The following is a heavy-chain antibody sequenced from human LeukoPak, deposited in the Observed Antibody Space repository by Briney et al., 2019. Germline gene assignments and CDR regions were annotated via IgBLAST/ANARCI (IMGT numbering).Heavy chain of an antibody. CDR2: IYTSGTT. D-gene: IGHD1-14*01. V-gene: IGHV4-61*02. CDR1: GGSISSGSYY. Sequence: SQTLSLTCTVSGGSISSGSYYWSWIRQPAGKGLEWIGRIYTSGTTNYNPSLKSRVTISVDTSKNQFSLKLSSVTAADTAVYYCARGGRNKFDYWGQGTLVTVSS. CDR3: ARGGRNKFDY. J-gene: IGHJ4*02.